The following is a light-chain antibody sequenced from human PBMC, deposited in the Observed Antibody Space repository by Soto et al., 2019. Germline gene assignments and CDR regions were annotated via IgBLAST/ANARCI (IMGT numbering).Light chain of an antibody. CDR1: SSDFGDCNY. J-gene: IGLJ1*01. V-gene: IGLV2-14*01. Sequence: QSALTQPASVSGSPGQSITISCTGTSSDFGDCNYVSWYQQHPGKAPKLMIYEVSNRPSGVSNRFSGSKSGNTASLTISGLQAEDEADYYCSSYTSSSTPYVFGTGTKVTVL. CDR3: SSYTSSSTPYV. CDR2: EVS.